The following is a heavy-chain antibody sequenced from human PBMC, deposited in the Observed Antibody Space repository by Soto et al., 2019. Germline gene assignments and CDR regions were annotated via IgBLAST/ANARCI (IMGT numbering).Heavy chain of an antibody. CDR3: AKGLGDTAMDY. CDR1: GFTFSSYG. Sequence: GGSLRLSCAASGFTFSSYGMHWVRQAPGKGLEWVAVISYDGSNKYYADSVKGRFTISRDNSKNTLYLQMNSPRAEDTAVYYCAKGLGDTAMDYWGQGTLVTVSS. V-gene: IGHV3-30*18. CDR2: ISYDGSNK. D-gene: IGHD5-18*01. J-gene: IGHJ4*02.